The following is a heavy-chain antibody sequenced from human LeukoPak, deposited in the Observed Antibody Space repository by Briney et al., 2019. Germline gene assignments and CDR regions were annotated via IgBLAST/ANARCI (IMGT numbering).Heavy chain of an antibody. D-gene: IGHD6-13*01. V-gene: IGHV4-59*01. Sequence: SETQSLTCTVSGGSISSYYWSWIRQPPGKGLEWIGYIYYSGSTNYNPSLKSRVTISVDTSKNQFSLKLSSVTAADTAVYYCARERIAAAGRGSFDYWGQGTLVTVSS. J-gene: IGHJ4*02. CDR1: GGSISSYY. CDR3: ARERIAAAGRGSFDY. CDR2: IYYSGST.